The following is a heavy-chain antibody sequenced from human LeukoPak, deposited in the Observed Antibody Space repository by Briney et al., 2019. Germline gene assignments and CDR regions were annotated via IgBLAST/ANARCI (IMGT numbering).Heavy chain of an antibody. D-gene: IGHD6-19*01. V-gene: IGHV3-53*05. Sequence: GGSLRLSCAASGFTVSSNYMSWVRQAPGKGLEWVSVIYSGGSTYYADSVKGRFTISRDNAKKSLYLQMNSLRVEDTALYYCAKGPSVAPWFDFWGQGTLVTVSS. J-gene: IGHJ4*02. CDR3: AKGPSVAPWFDF. CDR2: IYSGGST. CDR1: GFTVSSNY.